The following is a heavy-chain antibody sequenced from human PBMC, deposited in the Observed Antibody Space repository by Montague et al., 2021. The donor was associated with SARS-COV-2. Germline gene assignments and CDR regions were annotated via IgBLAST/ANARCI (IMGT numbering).Heavy chain of an antibody. CDR1: GDSVSSNSAA. CDR3: ARGADRYYFYGMDV. J-gene: IGHJ6*02. D-gene: IGHD6-19*01. CDR2: TYYRSKWYN. V-gene: IGHV6-1*01. Sequence: SVISGDSVSSNSAAWNWIRQSPSRGLEWLGRTYYRSKWYNEYAVSVNSRITINPDTSKNQFSLQVNSVTPEDTAVYYCARGADRYYFYGMDVWGQGTTVTVPS.